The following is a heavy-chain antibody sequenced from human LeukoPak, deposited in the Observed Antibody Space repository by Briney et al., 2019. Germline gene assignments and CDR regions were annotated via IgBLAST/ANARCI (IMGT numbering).Heavy chain of an antibody. D-gene: IGHD6-19*01. CDR2: IYHSGST. CDR3: AILYSSGTTRFDAFDI. V-gene: IGHV4-4*02. CDR1: GGSSSSSNW. Sequence: SETLSLTCAVSGGSSSSSNWWSWVRQPPGKGLEWIGEIYHSGSTNYNPSLKSRVTISVDKSKNQFSLKLSSVTAADTAVYYCAILYSSGTTRFDAFDIWGQGTMVTVSS. J-gene: IGHJ3*02.